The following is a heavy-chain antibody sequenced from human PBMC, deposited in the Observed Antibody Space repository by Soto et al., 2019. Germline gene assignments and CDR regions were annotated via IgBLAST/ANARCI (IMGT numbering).Heavy chain of an antibody. CDR3: ATEMGATQGAFDN. V-gene: IGHV3-23*01. J-gene: IGHJ4*02. CDR1: VFPFGANA. CDR2: LSNTGRRT. D-gene: IGHD1-26*01. Sequence: EVQVLESGGGLVQPGGSLRLSCVVSVFPFGANAMSWVRQAPGKGLEWVSGLSNTGRRTSYADSVKGRFIISRDNSENTVYLQMNSLRVEDTAVYYCATEMGATQGAFDNWGQGTLVTVSS.